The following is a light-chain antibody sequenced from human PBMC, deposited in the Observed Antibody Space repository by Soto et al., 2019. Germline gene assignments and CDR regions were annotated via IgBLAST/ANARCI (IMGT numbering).Light chain of an antibody. Sequence: DIQLTQSPSFLSASVGDRVNITCRASQGISSDLAWYQQKPGKAPKLLIYAASTFQSGVPSSFIGSGSGTEFTLTITSLQPDDFATYYCQQVNSYPVTFGRGTKVEMK. V-gene: IGKV1-9*01. CDR2: AAS. CDR1: QGISSD. CDR3: QQVNSYPVT. J-gene: IGKJ4*02.